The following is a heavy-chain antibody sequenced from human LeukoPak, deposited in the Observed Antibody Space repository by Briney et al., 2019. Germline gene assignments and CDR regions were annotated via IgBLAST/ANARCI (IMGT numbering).Heavy chain of an antibody. CDR2: TFYSASI. CDR3: ARDRGRYEYYYYYMDV. D-gene: IGHD1-26*01. CDR1: GGSISSYC. J-gene: IGHJ6*03. Sequence: SETLSLTCTVSGGSISSYCWSWIRQPPRKGLEWIGYTFYSASINYNPSLKSRVTISVDTSTNQFSLKLSSVTAADTAVYYCARDRGRYEYYYYYMDVWGKGTTVTVSS. V-gene: IGHV4-59*12.